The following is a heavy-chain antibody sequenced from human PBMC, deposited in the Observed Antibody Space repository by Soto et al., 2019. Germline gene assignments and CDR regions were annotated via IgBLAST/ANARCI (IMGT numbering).Heavy chain of an antibody. CDR1: GFTFSSYG. J-gene: IGHJ6*03. CDR3: ARAGGSSSPYYYYYYYMDV. V-gene: IGHV3-33*01. CDR2: IWYDGSNK. Sequence: GGSLRLSCAASGFTFSSYGMHWVRQAPGKGLEWVAVIWYDGSNKYYADSVKGRFTISRDNSKNTLYLQMNSLRAEDTAVYYCARAGGSSSPYYYYYYYMDVWGKGTTVTVSS. D-gene: IGHD6-6*01.